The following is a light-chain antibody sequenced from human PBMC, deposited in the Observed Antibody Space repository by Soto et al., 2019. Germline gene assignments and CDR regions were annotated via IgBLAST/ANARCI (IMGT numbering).Light chain of an antibody. CDR2: GAS. CDR3: QQRSSWPLLT. V-gene: IGKV3-15*01. Sequence: EIVMTQSPATLSVSPGERATLSCRASQSVSSNLAWYQQKPGQAPRLLIYGASTRATGIPARFSGSGSGTEFTLTISSLQSEDFAVYSCQQRSSWPLLTFGGGTRVEL. J-gene: IGKJ4*01. CDR1: QSVSSN.